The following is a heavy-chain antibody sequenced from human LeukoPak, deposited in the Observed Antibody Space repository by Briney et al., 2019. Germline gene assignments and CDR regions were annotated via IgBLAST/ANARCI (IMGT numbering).Heavy chain of an antibody. Sequence: PGGSLRLSCAASGFTFSSYGMHWVRQAPGKGLELVANIWYDGSNEYYAGSVKGRFTISRDNSKNTLYLQMNSLRVEDTAVYYCARDRERAADLGYWGQGTLVTVSS. CDR2: IWYDGSNE. V-gene: IGHV3-33*01. CDR3: ARDRERAADLGY. J-gene: IGHJ4*02. D-gene: IGHD6-13*01. CDR1: GFTFSSYG.